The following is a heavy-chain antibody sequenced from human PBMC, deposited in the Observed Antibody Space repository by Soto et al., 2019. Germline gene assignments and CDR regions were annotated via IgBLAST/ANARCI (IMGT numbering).Heavy chain of an antibody. D-gene: IGHD1-7*01. V-gene: IGHV3-13*01. J-gene: IGHJ4*02. Sequence: PGGSLRLSCAASGFTFSTYDMHWVRQATGKGLEWVSAIGTAGDTYYPGSVKGRFTISRENAKNSLYLQMNSLRAGDTAVYYCARGRVGNWNFEYYFDYWGQGTLVTVSS. CDR2: IGTAGDT. CDR1: GFTFSTYD. CDR3: ARGRVGNWNFEYYFDY.